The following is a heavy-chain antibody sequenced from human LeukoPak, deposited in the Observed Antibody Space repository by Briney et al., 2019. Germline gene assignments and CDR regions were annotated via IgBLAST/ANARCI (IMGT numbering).Heavy chain of an antibody. J-gene: IGHJ4*02. V-gene: IGHV3-64*01. D-gene: IGHD2-15*01. Sequence: PWGSLRLSCAASGFTLSTYAMHWVRQTPGKGLEYVSAISTNGGGTYYANSVKGRFTISRDNSKNTLYLQMGSLRAEDMAVYYCARYCSGVSCYSGYDYWGQGTLVTVSS. CDR2: ISTNGGGT. CDR1: GFTLSTYA. CDR3: ARYCSGVSCYSGYDY.